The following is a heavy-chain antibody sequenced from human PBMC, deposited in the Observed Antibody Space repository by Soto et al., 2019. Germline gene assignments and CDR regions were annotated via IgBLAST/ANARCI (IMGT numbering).Heavy chain of an antibody. D-gene: IGHD1-1*01. V-gene: IGHV1-69*12. CDR2: IIPIFGTA. J-gene: IGHJ6*02. CDR3: ARCPFDRTGTTDYYYDGMDV. CDR1: GGTFSSYA. Sequence: QVQLVQSGAEVKKPGSSVKVSCKASGGTFSSYAISWVRQAPGQGLEWMGGIIPIFGTANYAQKFQGRVTIAADESTSAAYMGLGSLRSEDTAVYDCARCPFDRTGTTDYYYDGMDVWGQGTTVTVSS.